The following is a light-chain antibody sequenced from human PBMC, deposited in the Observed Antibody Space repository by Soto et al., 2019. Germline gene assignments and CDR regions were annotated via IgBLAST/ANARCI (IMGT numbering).Light chain of an antibody. V-gene: IGKV3-20*01. CDR1: QSVSSNY. J-gene: IGKJ1*01. CDR3: QQYGSSRWT. Sequence: EIVLAQSPGTLSLSPGERATLSCRASQSVSSNYVAWYQQKPGQAPRLLIYAASSRATGIPDRFSGSGSGTDFTLTICRLEPEDFAVYYCQQYGSSRWTFGQGAKVEV. CDR2: AAS.